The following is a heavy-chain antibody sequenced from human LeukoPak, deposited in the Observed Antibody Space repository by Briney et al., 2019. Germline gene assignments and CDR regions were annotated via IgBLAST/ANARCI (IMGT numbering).Heavy chain of an antibody. CDR2: INAGNGNT. Sequence: ASVKVSCKASGYTFTSYAMHWVRQAPGQRLEWMGWINAGNGNTKYSQKFQGRVTITRDTSASTAYMELSRLRSDDTAVYYCARVVLGYDFWSGYLDWFDPWGQGTLVTVSS. D-gene: IGHD3-3*01. CDR1: GYTFTSYA. V-gene: IGHV1-3*01. J-gene: IGHJ5*02. CDR3: ARVVLGYDFWSGYLDWFDP.